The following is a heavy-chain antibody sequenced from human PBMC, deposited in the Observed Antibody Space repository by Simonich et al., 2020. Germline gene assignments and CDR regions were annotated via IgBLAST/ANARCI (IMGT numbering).Heavy chain of an antibody. CDR2: ISYDGSNK. D-gene: IGHD6-6*01. CDR1: GLIFSSSA. Sequence: GGGVVQPGRSLRLSCEASGLIFSSSAMHWVRQAPGKGPEWVAVISYDGSNKYYADSVKGRITISRDNSKNTLYLQMNSLRAEDTAVYYCARDLGSSYYFDYWGQGTLVTVSS. J-gene: IGHJ4*02. V-gene: IGHV3-30*07. CDR3: ARDLGSSYYFDY.